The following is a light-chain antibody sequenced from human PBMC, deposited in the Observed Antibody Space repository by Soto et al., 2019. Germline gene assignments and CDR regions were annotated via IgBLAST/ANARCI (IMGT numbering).Light chain of an antibody. CDR3: HSYDSLRRVL. Sequence: QSVLTQPPSVSGAPGQRVIISCTGSSSNIGAGYEVHWYQQLPETAPKLLIYGNNSRPSGVPDRFSDSKSGTSASLAITGCEAEDEADYYCHSYDSLRRVLFGGGTKVTVL. V-gene: IGLV1-40*01. CDR1: SSNIGAGYE. CDR2: GNN. J-gene: IGLJ3*02.